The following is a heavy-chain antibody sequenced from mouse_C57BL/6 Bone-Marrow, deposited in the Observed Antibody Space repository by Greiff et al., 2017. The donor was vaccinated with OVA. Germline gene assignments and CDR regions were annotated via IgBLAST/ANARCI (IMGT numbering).Heavy chain of an antibody. CDR2: IYPRSGNT. V-gene: IGHV1-64*01. CDR3: ASPITTVAFPGFAY. Sequence: QVQLQQPGAELVKPGASVKLSCKASGYTFTSYWMHWVKQRPGQGLEWIGEIYPRSGNTYYNEKFKGKATLTADKSSSTAYLELRSLTSEDSAVYFCASPITTVAFPGFAYWGQGTLVTVSA. CDR1: GYTFTSYW. J-gene: IGHJ3*01. D-gene: IGHD1-1*01.